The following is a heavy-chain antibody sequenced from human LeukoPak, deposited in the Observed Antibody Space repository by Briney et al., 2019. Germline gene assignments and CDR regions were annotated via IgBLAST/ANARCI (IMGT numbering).Heavy chain of an antibody. CDR3: ARGGSGYDSFYYYGMDV. V-gene: IGHV4-59*01. D-gene: IGHD5-12*01. Sequence: SETLSLTCTVSGDSISSYYWNWIRQPPGKGLEWIGYIYDSGSTNYNPSLKSRVTISVDTSKNQFSLKLSSVTAADTAVYYCARGGSGYDSFYYYGMDVWGQGTSVTVSS. CDR1: GDSISSYY. J-gene: IGHJ6*02. CDR2: IYDSGST.